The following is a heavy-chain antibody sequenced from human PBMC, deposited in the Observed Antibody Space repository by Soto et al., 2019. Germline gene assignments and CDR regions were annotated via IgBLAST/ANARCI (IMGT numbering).Heavy chain of an antibody. CDR2: IHHSEKS. D-gene: IGHD2-15*01. V-gene: IGHV4-38-2*01. CDR3: ARGGGGSQFLWFGP. Sequence: SETLSLTCAVSGYSISSGYYCVWIRRTPGKGLEWIGSIHHSEKSYNNPSLRSRVTMSLDTSKNQFSLRLTSVTVADTGVYYCARGGGGSQFLWFGPWGQGILVTVSS. CDR1: GYSISSGYY. J-gene: IGHJ5*02.